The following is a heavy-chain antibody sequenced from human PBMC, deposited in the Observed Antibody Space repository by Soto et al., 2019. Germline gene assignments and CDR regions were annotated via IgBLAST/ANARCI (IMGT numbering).Heavy chain of an antibody. V-gene: IGHV4-4*02. D-gene: IGHD3-22*01. J-gene: IGHJ5*02. CDR1: GGSISSSNW. CDR2: IYHSGST. CDR3: ARRPDSSGYPYWFDP. Sequence: SETLSLTCAVSGGSISSSNWWSWVRQPPGKGLEWIGEIYHSGSTNYNPSLKSRVTISVDKSKNQFSLKLSSVTAADTAVYYCARRPDSSGYPYWFDPWGQGTLVTVSS.